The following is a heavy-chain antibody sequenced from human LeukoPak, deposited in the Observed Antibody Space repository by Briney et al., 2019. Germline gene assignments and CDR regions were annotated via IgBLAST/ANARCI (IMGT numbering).Heavy chain of an antibody. CDR2: IYYSGST. CDR3: ASKRSGYYSGYFDY. Sequence: SETLSLTCTVSGGSISSSSYYWGWLRQPPGKGLEWIGSIYYSGSTYYNPSLKSRVTISVDTSKNKFSLKLSSVTAADTAVYYCASKRSGYYSGYFDYWGQGTLVTVSS. J-gene: IGHJ4*02. D-gene: IGHD3-22*01. CDR1: GGSISSSSYY. V-gene: IGHV4-39*07.